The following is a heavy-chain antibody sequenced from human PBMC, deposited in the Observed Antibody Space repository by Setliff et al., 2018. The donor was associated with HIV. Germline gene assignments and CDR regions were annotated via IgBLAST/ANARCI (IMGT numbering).Heavy chain of an antibody. CDR1: GGTFSSYA. CDR2: IIPAFGTA. CDR3: ARDLSPRYFDWLSSLNPYLLHAFDI. D-gene: IGHD3-9*01. J-gene: IGHJ3*02. V-gene: IGHV1-69*05. Sequence: SGKVSCKASGGTFSSYAISWVRQAPGQGLEWMGGIIPAFGTANYAQKFQGRVTITTDESTTTVFMELTGLRSEDTAVYYCARDLSPRYFDWLSSLNPYLLHAFDIWGQGTMVTVSS.